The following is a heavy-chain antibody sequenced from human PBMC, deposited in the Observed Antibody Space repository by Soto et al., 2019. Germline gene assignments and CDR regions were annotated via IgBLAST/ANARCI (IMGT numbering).Heavy chain of an antibody. CDR2: IKSDGTT. D-gene: IGHD3-3*02. J-gene: IGHJ6*02. CDR3: AKDRGEEGLTFLEWSGGMDF. V-gene: IGHV3-74*01. CDR1: EFTVSNYW. Sequence: GGSRRLSCAASEFTVSNYWMNWVRQAPGKGLVWVSHIKSDGTTSYADSVEGRFTVSRDDAKNRLYLQMNSLRAEDTAVYYCAKDRGEEGLTFLEWSGGMDFSAHGSTVPVSS.